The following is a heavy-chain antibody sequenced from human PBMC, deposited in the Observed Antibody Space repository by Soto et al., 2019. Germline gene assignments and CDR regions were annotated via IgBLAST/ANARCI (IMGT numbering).Heavy chain of an antibody. D-gene: IGHD6-19*01. V-gene: IGHV3-23*01. CDR2: IPGSGVST. CDR3: AKDAKTTSGWFLDS. CDR1: GVSFSRCA. Sequence: WGSLSLSCAASGVSFSRCAMTCVRQAPGKGLEWVSAIPGSGVSTYHADSVKGRFTISRDNSANILYLQMNGLSAEDTAVYYCAKDAKTTSGWFLDSWGPGTLVTVSS. J-gene: IGHJ4*02.